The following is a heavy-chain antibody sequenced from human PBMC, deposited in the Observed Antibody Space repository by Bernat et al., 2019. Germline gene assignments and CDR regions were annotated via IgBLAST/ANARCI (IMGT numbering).Heavy chain of an antibody. V-gene: IGHV3-30*01. J-gene: IGHJ4*02. CDR3: SQGGTIFGVVTIDY. CDR1: GFTFSSYA. D-gene: IGHD3-3*01. Sequence: QVQLVESGGGVVQPGRSLRLSCAASGFTFSSYAMYWVRQAPGKGLEWVAVISYDGSNKYYADSVKGRFTISRDNSKNTLYLQMNSLRAEDTAVYYCSQGGTIFGVVTIDYWGQGTLVTVSS. CDR2: ISYDGSNK.